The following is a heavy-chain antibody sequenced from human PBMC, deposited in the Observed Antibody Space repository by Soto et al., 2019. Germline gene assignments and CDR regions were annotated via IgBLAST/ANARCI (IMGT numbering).Heavy chain of an antibody. CDR1: GYAFTSYS. D-gene: IGHD6-13*01. CDR2: ISAYNGNT. Sequence: QVQLVQSGAEVKKPGASVKVSCKASGYAFTSYSISWVRQAPGQGLEWMGWISAYNGNTNYGQKLQGRVTMTTDTSTSRAYMVLRILRSDDTAVYYCAREGIAAAGLIPGFDYWGQGTLVTVSS. V-gene: IGHV1-18*01. J-gene: IGHJ4*02. CDR3: AREGIAAAGLIPGFDY.